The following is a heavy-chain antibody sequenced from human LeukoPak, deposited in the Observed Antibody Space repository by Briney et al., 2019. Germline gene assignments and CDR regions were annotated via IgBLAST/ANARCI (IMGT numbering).Heavy chain of an antibody. J-gene: IGHJ4*02. D-gene: IGHD3-22*01. Sequence: TGGSLRLSCTVSGFTVSSNSMSWVRQAPGKGLEWVSFIYSDNTHYSDSVKGRFTISRDNSKNTLYLQMNSLRAEDTAVYYCAKLSPDYYDSSGYKEYWGQGTLVTVSS. CDR2: IYSDNT. CDR3: AKLSPDYYDSSGYKEY. V-gene: IGHV3-53*05. CDR1: GFTVSSNS.